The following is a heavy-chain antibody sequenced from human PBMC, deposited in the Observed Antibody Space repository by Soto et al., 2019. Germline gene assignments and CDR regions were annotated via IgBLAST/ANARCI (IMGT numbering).Heavy chain of an antibody. CDR2: IYPGDSDT. J-gene: IGHJ6*02. CDR3: ARSGYCSSTSCYGPSIAAHSYYYYYGMDV. Sequence: GESLKISCKGSGYSFTSYWIGWVRQMPGKGLEWMGIIYPGDSDTRYSPSFQGQVTISADKSISTAYLQWSSLKASDTAMYYCARSGYCSSTSCYGPSIAAHSYYYYYGMDVWGQGTTVTVSS. V-gene: IGHV5-51*01. D-gene: IGHD2-2*03. CDR1: GYSFTSYW.